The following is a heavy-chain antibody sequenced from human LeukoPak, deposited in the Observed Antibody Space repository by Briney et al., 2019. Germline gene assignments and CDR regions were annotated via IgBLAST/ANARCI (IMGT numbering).Heavy chain of an antibody. CDR2: IYYSGST. D-gene: IGHD3-9*01. Sequence: SETLSLTCTVSGGSISSSSYSWGWIRQPPGKGLEWIGSIYYSGSTYYNPSLKSRVTISVDTSKNQFSLKLSYVTAADTAVYYCARAARNYDILTGYPRGFFDYWGQGTLVTVSS. CDR3: ARAARNYDILTGYPRGFFDY. V-gene: IGHV4-39*01. CDR1: GGSISSSSYS. J-gene: IGHJ4*02.